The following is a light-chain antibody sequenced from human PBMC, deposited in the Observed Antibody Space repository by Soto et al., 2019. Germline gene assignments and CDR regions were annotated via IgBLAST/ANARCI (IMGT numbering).Light chain of an antibody. J-gene: IGKJ4*01. Sequence: DIQMTQSPSTLSASVGDRVTITCRASQSISTWLAWYQQKPGKAPKLLIYKASSLEGGVPLRFSGSGSGTEFNITISSLQPDDFATYYCQQYNTYPLTFGGGTTVDIE. V-gene: IGKV1-5*03. CDR2: KAS. CDR3: QQYNTYPLT. CDR1: QSISTW.